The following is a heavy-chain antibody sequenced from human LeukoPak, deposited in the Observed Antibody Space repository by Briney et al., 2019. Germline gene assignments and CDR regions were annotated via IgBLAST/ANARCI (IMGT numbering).Heavy chain of an antibody. D-gene: IGHD1-1*01. J-gene: IGHJ4*02. CDR3: ARDQLDAFDY. Sequence: GGSLRLSCAASGFTFSSYSMNWVRQAPGKGLEWVSVIYSGGSTYYADSVKGRFTISRDNSKNTLYLQMNSLRAEDTAVYYCARDQLDAFDYWGQGTLVTVSS. CDR2: IYSGGST. CDR1: GFTFSSYS. V-gene: IGHV3-53*01.